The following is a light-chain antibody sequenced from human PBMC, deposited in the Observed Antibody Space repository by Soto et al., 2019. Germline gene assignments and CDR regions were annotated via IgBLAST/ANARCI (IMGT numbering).Light chain of an antibody. V-gene: IGLV2-14*03. CDR2: HVS. Sequence: QSVLTQPASLSGSPGQSITISCTGTSGDVGAYNFVSWYQQHPGKAPKLIVYHVSDRPSGFSSRFSGSKSGNSASLTISGLHAEDEADYYCSSYAGSDTFVFGTGTKVTVL. CDR3: SSYAGSDTFV. J-gene: IGLJ1*01. CDR1: SGDVGAYNF.